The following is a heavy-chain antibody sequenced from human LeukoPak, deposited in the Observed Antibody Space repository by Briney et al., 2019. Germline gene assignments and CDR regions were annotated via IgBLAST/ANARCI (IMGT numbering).Heavy chain of an antibody. CDR1: GGSSSSYY. CDR2: IYYSGST. D-gene: IGHD3-10*01. J-gene: IGHJ5*02. CDR3: ARDSGTTGEVKFDP. Sequence: SETLSLTCTVSGGSSSSYYWSWIRQPPGKGLEWIGYIYYSGSTNYNPSLKSRVTMSIDTSNNQFSLRLRFVTAADTAVYYCARDSGTTGEVKFDPWGQGTLVTVSS. V-gene: IGHV4-59*12.